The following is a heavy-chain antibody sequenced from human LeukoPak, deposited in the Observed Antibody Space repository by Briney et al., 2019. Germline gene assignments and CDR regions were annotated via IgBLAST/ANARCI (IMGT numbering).Heavy chain of an antibody. CDR2: IYYSGST. CDR1: GGSISGSY. CDR3: ARGGYYMDV. J-gene: IGHJ6*03. V-gene: IGHV4-59*01. Sequence: SETLSLTCSVSGGSISGSYWNWIRQPPGKGLEWIGYIYYSGSTNYNPSLKSRVTISLDTSKNQFSLKLSSVTAADTAVYFCARGGYYMDVWGKGTTVTVSS.